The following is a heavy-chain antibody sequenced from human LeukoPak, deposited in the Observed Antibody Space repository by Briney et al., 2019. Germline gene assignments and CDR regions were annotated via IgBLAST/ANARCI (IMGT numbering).Heavy chain of an antibody. D-gene: IGHD6-19*01. CDR3: ARRSSGFRSVDWFDP. V-gene: IGHV4-59*08. J-gene: IGHJ5*02. CDR1: GGSISSYY. CDR2: IYYSGST. Sequence: SETLCLTCTVSGGSISSYYWSWIRQPPGKGLEWIGYIYYSGSTNYNPSLKSRVTISVDTSKNQFSLKLSSVTAADTAVYYCARRSSGFRSVDWFDPWGQGTLVTVSS.